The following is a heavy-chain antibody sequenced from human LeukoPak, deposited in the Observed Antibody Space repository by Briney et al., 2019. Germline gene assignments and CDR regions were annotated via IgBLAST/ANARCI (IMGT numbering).Heavy chain of an antibody. CDR3: AKDHYYGDYADY. CDR2: ISSSGSTI. J-gene: IGHJ4*02. Sequence: GGSLRLSCAASGFTFSSYEMNWVRQAPGKGLEWVSYISSSGSTIYYADYVKGRFTISRDNSKNTLYLQMNSLRAEDTAVHYCAKDHYYGDYADYWGQGTLVTVSS. CDR1: GFTFSSYE. D-gene: IGHD4-17*01. V-gene: IGHV3-48*03.